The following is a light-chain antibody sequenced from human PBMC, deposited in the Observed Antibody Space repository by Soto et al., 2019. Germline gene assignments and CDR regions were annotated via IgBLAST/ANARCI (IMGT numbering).Light chain of an antibody. CDR2: KAS. V-gene: IGKV1-5*03. CDR1: QSISSW. CDR3: QQYNSYPGT. J-gene: IGKJ1*01. Sequence: DIQMTQSPSSLSASVGDRVTITCRASQSISSWLAWYQQRQGKAPKILIYKASSLASGVPSRFRGSGSGTEFTLPISRLQPDDFETYYCQQYNSYPGTFGQGTKVDIK.